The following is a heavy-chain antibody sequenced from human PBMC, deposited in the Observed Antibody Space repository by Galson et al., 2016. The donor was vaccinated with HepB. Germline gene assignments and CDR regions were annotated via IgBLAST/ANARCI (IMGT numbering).Heavy chain of an antibody. CDR1: GFTFGDYA. D-gene: IGHD2-2*01. CDR2: IRSKAYGGTT. CDR3: TRDGTIVVVPAAMTPYYYYYGMDV. J-gene: IGHJ6*02. V-gene: IGHV3-49*04. Sequence: SLRLSCAASGFTFGDYAMSWVRQAPGKGLEWVGFIRSKAYGGTTEYAASVKGRFTISRNDSKSIAYLQMNSLKTEDTTVYYCTRDGTIVVVPAAMTPYYYYYGMDVWGQGTTVTAS.